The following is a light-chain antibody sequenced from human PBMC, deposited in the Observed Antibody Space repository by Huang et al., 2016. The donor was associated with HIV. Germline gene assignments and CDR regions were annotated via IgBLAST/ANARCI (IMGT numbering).Light chain of an antibody. Sequence: EVVLTQSPATLYLSPGESATLSCRASQSISRYLSWYQHKPGQAPRLLMYDASNRATGIPARFSGSGSGTDFTLTISSLEPEDFAVYYCQQRSNWPPTTFGQGTKVEIK. CDR1: QSISRY. V-gene: IGKV3-11*01. J-gene: IGKJ1*01. CDR3: QQRSNWPPTT. CDR2: DAS.